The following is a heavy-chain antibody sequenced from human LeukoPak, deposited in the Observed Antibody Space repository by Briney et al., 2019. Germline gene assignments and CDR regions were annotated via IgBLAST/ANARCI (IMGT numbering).Heavy chain of an antibody. V-gene: IGHV1-18*01. CDR2: ISAYNGNT. D-gene: IGHD3-22*01. Sequence: ASVKASCKASGYTFTSYGISWVRQAPGQGLEWMGWISAYNGNTNYAQKLQGRVTMTTDTSTSTAYMELRSLRSDDTAVYYCARSSLYYYDSSGYSDYWGQGTLVTVSS. J-gene: IGHJ4*02. CDR3: ARSSLYYYDSSGYSDY. CDR1: GYTFTSYG.